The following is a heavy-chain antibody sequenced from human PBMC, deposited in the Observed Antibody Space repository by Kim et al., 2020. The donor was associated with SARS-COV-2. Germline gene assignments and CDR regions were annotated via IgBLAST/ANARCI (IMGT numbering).Heavy chain of an antibody. CDR1: GFTFSSYE. V-gene: IGHV3-48*03. CDR2: ISSSGSTI. D-gene: IGHD3-9*01. CDR3: ARVLRSYDILTGYYKGGGSFDI. J-gene: IGHJ3*02. Sequence: GGSLRLSCAASGFTFSSYEMNWVRQAPGKGLELVSYISSSGSTIYYADSVKGRFTISRDNAKNSLYLQMNSLRAEDTAVYYCARVLRSYDILTGYYKGGGSFDIWGQGTMVTVSS.